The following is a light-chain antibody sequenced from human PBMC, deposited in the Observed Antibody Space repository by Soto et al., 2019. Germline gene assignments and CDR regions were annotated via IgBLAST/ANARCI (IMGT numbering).Light chain of an antibody. J-gene: IGKJ2*01. CDR3: QQRSNWPSNT. Sequence: EIVLTQSPATLSLSPGERATLSCRASQSVSSYLAWYQQKPGQAPRLLIYDASNRATGIPARFSGSGSGTDFTLTISSLEPEDFAVYYCQQRSNWPSNTFGQGNKLEIK. CDR1: QSVSSY. CDR2: DAS. V-gene: IGKV3-11*01.